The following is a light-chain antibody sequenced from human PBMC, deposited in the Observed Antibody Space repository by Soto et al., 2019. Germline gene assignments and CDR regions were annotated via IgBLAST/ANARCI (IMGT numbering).Light chain of an antibody. CDR3: QQYNMFPLT. V-gene: IGKV1D-16*01. J-gene: IGKJ4*01. CDR1: QDINSY. Sequence: DVQMTQSPSSLSASVGDRVTITCRASQDINSYLAWYQQKPGNAPKSLIYAASSLQTGVPSRFSGSVSGTDFTLTINNLQPEDSATYYCQQYNMFPLTCGGGTKVEIK. CDR2: AAS.